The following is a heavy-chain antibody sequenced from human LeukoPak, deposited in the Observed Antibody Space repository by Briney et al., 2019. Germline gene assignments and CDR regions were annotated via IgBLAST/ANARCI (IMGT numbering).Heavy chain of an antibody. CDR1: GFIFNDYV. CDR3: ARDLRGAPYRNFDY. Sequence: GGSLRLSCAASGFIFNDYVMHWVRQDPGRGLMWVARIHTDGSDTHYADSVKGRFRISRDNAKNTLFLQMNSLRAEDTAVYYCARDLRGAPYRNFDYWGQGALVTVSS. CDR2: IHTDGSDT. J-gene: IGHJ4*02. D-gene: IGHD4-11*01. V-gene: IGHV3-74*01.